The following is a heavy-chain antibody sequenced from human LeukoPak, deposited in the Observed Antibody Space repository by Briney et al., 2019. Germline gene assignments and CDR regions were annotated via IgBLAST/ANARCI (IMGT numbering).Heavy chain of an antibody. CDR2: VFYTGSA. V-gene: IGHV4-59*08. CDR1: GGSLTSYY. CDR3: ARLAPVAHSGDYLGYFDY. Sequence: SETLFLTCTVSGGSLTSYYWTWVRQPPGKGLEWFGYVFYTGSANYNPSLKSRVTILVDTSKNQFSLNLNSVTAADTAVYYCARLAPVAHSGDYLGYFDYWGQGTLVTVS. J-gene: IGHJ4*02. D-gene: IGHD4-17*01.